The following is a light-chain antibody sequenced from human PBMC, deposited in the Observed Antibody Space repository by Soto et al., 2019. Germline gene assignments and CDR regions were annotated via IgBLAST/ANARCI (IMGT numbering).Light chain of an antibody. Sequence: IELTQSPATLTVSLGERVTLSCRASQSLSSNLAWYQQKPGQAPRLLIYGASTRATGIPARFSGSGSGTEFTLTISSLQSEDFAVYYCQQRSNWPPITFGQGTRLEN. CDR1: QSLSSN. CDR3: QQRSNWPPIT. V-gene: IGKV3-15*01. J-gene: IGKJ5*01. CDR2: GAS.